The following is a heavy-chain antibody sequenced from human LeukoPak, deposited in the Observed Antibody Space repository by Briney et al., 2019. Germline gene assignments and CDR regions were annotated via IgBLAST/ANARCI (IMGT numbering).Heavy chain of an antibody. CDR2: IYPGDSDT. D-gene: IGHD6-13*01. J-gene: IGHJ3*02. CDR1: GYSFTSYW. V-gene: IGHV5-51*01. Sequence: GESLKISCKGSGYSFTSYWIGWVRQMPGKGLEWMGIIYPGDSDTRYSPSFQGQVTISADKSISTAYLQWSSLKASDTAMYYCARRLGYSSFPGDAFDIWGQGTMVTVSS. CDR3: ARRLGYSSFPGDAFDI.